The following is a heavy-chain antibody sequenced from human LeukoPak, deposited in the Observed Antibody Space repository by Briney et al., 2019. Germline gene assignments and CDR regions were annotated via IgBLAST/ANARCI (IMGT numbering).Heavy chain of an antibody. J-gene: IGHJ4*02. V-gene: IGHV3-30*02. CDR3: GKDDGSTSLSIDY. Sequence: GGSLRLSCAASGFIFSTYGMHWVRQAPGKGLEWVAFIRHDGSKNYYGDSVKGRFTISRDNSKNTLYVQMSSLRPEDTAVYYCGKDDGSTSLSIDYWGQGTLVTVSS. D-gene: IGHD2-2*01. CDR2: IRHDGSKN. CDR1: GFIFSTYG.